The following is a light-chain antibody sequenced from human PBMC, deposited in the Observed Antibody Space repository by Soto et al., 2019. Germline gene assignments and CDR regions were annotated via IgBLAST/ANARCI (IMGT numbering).Light chain of an antibody. Sequence: QSLLTQPASVSGSPGQSITISCTGTSSDVGSYNLVSWYQQHPGKAPKLMTYEVSKRPSGVSTRFSGSKSGNTASLTISGLQAEDEADYYCCSYAGSSTFWVFGTGTKVTVL. CDR1: SSDVGSYNL. CDR3: CSYAGSSTFWV. V-gene: IGLV2-23*02. J-gene: IGLJ1*01. CDR2: EVS.